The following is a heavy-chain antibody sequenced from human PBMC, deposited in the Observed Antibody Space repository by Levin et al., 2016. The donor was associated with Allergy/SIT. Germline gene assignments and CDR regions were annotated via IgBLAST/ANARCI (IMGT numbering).Heavy chain of an antibody. CDR3: ARLVVDYYDSSGYFTSNFDY. D-gene: IGHD3-22*01. Sequence: WIRQPPGKGLEWVANIKQDGSEKYYVDSVKGRFTISRDNAKNSLYLQMNSLRAEDTAVYYCARLVVDYYDSSGYFTSNFDYWGQGTLVTVSS. J-gene: IGHJ4*02. V-gene: IGHV3-7*03. CDR2: IKQDGSEK.